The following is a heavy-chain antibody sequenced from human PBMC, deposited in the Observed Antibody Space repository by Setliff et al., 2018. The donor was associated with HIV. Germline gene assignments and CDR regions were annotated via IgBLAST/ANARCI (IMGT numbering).Heavy chain of an antibody. CDR2: INTNTGNP. CDR3: ARVPPLKAFGGVISLYYFDY. V-gene: IGHV7-4-1*02. D-gene: IGHD3-16*02. Sequence: ASVKVSCKASGYTFTTYAMNWVRQAPGQGLEWMGWINTNTGNPTSAQGFTGRFVFSVDTSVSTAYLQISSLKAEDTAVYYCARVPPLKAFGGVISLYYFDYWGQGTLVTVSS. J-gene: IGHJ4*02. CDR1: GYTFTTYA.